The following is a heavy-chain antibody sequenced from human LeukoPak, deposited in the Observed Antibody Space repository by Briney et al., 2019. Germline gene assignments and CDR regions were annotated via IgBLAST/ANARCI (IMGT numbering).Heavy chain of an antibody. D-gene: IGHD3-22*01. J-gene: IGHJ6*03. CDR1: GYTFTGYY. CDR3: AGVRVAYYYYMDV. V-gene: IGHV1-18*04. Sequence: ASVKVSCKASGYTFTGYYMHWVRQAPGQGLEWMGWISAYNGNTNYAQKLQGRVTMTADTSTSTAYMELRSLRSDDTAVYYCAGVRVAYYYYMDVWGKGTTVTVSS. CDR2: ISAYNGNT.